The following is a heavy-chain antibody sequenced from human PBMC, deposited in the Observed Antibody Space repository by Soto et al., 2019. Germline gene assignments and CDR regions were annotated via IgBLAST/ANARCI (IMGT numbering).Heavy chain of an antibody. CDR1: GGSISSGGYY. D-gene: IGHD3-10*01. CDR2: IYYSGST. J-gene: IGHJ4*02. V-gene: IGHV4-31*03. Sequence: SETLSLTCTVSGGSISSGGYYWSWIRQHPGKGLEWIGYIYYSGSTYYNPSLKSRVTISVDTSKDQFSLKLSSVTAADTAVYYCARVSYYGSGNTLHFDYWGQGTLATVSS. CDR3: ARVSYYGSGNTLHFDY.